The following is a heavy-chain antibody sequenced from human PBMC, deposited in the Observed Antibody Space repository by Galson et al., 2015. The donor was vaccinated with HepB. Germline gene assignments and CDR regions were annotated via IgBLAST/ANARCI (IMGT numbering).Heavy chain of an antibody. CDR1: GGSISSGGYY. CDR3: ARGGRVRGSMMGSGAAP. D-gene: IGHD1-26*01. V-gene: IGHV4-31*03. J-gene: IGHJ4*02. CDR2: IYYSGST. Sequence: TLSLTCTVSGGSISSGGYYWSWIRQHPGRGLEWIGYIYYSGSTYYNPSLKSRVTISVDASKNQFPLKLSSVTAADTAVYYCARGGRVRGSMMGSGAAPWGQGTLVTVSS.